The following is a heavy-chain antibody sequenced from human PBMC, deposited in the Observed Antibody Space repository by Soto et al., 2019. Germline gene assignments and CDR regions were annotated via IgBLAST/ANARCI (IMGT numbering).Heavy chain of an antibody. CDR3: ARDGPQGSYYFDY. CDR2: IIPIFGTA. J-gene: IGHJ4*02. V-gene: IGHV1-69*13. Sequence: SVKVSCKASGGTFSSYTISWVRQAPGQGLEWMGGIIPIFGTANYAQKFQGRVTITADESTSTAYMELSSLRSEDTAVYYCARDGPQGSYYFDYWGQGTLVTVSS. D-gene: IGHD1-26*01. CDR1: GGTFSSYT.